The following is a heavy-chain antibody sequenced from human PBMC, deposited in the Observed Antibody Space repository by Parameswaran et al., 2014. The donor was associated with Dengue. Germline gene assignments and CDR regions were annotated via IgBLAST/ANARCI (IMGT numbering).Heavy chain of an antibody. J-gene: IGHJ4*02. Sequence: VRQMPGKGLEWMGRIDPSDSYTNYSPSFQGHVTISADKSISTAYLQWSSLKASDTAMYYCILTRPQGYSYGLGGEDYWGQGTLVTVSS. D-gene: IGHD5-18*01. CDR2: IDPSDSYT. V-gene: IGHV5-10-1*01. CDR3: ILTRPQGYSYGLGGEDY.